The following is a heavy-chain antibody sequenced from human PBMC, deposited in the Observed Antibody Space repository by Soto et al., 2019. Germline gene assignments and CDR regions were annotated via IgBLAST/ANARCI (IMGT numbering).Heavy chain of an antibody. CDR1: AFTFTSHA. J-gene: IGHJ4*02. D-gene: IGHD2-15*01. Sequence: EVQLLESAGGLVQPGGSLRLSCAASAFTFTSHAMNWVRQAPGKGLEWVSGITPGGENTNYPDSVKGRFTISRDNSKNTLYLQTNNVRAEDTALYYCAKKSGGTCYSGVDCWGEGTLVTVSS. CDR2: ITPGGENT. V-gene: IGHV3-23*01. CDR3: AKKSGGTCYSGVDC.